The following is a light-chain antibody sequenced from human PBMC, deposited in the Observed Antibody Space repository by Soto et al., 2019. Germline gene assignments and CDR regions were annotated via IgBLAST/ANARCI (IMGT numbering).Light chain of an antibody. CDR2: AAS. J-gene: IGKJ2*01. CDR1: QSISSY. CDR3: QQSYSTPYT. Sequence: DIQMTQSPSSLSASVGDRVTITCRASQSISSYLNWYQQKRGKAPKLLIYAASSLQSGVPSRFSGSGSGTDFTLTISSLQPEDFATYYCQQSYSTPYTFGQGAMVDNK. V-gene: IGKV1-39*01.